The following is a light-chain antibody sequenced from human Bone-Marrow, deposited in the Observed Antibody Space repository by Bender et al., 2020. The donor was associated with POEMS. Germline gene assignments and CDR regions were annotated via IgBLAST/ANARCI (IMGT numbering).Light chain of an antibody. CDR2: SNN. CDR3: SSWDDSLNGWV. CDR1: SSNFGNNA. V-gene: IGLV1-44*01. J-gene: IGLJ3*02. Sequence: QSVLTQPPSASGTPGQSVTISCSGTSSNFGNNAANWYQHVPGTAPKLLIYSNNQRPSGVPDRFSAPTSGTSASLAISGLHSVDEADYYCSSWDDSLNGWVSGGGTKLTVL.